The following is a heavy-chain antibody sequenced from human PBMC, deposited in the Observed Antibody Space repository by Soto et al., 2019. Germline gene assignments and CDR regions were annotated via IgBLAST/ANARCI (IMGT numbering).Heavy chain of an antibody. J-gene: IGHJ6*02. CDR2: ISGSGGST. Sequence: AGGPLRLCWRASGVTFSSYAVSWVRQAPGKGLEWVSAISGSGGSTYYADSVKGRFTISRDNSKNTLYLQMTSLRAEDTAVYYCAKEVRPPYYYDSSGYTLDYYGMDVWGQGTTVTVSS. CDR1: GVTFSSYA. D-gene: IGHD3-22*01. CDR3: AKEVRPPYYYDSSGYTLDYYGMDV. V-gene: IGHV3-23*01.